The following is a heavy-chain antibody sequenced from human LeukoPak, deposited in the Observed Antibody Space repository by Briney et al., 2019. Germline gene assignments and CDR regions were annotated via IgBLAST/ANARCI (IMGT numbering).Heavy chain of an antibody. CDR1: GFTFSRYA. CDR3: SKGSGYFVTEY. CDR2: VSDDGSNK. D-gene: IGHD3-3*01. V-gene: IGHV3-30*04. Sequence: GGSLRLSCAASGFTFSRYAMHWLRQAPGKGLEWVAVVSDDGSNKYYADSVKGRFTISRDNSKNTLFLQMSGLRSEDTAVYYCSKGSGYFVTEYWGQGTLVTVSS. J-gene: IGHJ4*02.